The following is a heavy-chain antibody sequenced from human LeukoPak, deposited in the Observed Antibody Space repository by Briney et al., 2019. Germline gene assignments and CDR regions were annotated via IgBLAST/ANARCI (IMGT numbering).Heavy chain of an antibody. CDR1: GFTVSSNY. Sequence: GGSLRLSCAASGFTVSSNYMSWVRQAPGKGLEWVSVIYSGGSTYYADSVKGRFTISRDNSKNTLYLQMNNLRAEDTAVYYCARNYGDYYNWFDPWGQGTLVTVSS. CDR2: IYSGGST. J-gene: IGHJ5*02. CDR3: ARNYGDYYNWFDP. V-gene: IGHV3-66*01. D-gene: IGHD4-17*01.